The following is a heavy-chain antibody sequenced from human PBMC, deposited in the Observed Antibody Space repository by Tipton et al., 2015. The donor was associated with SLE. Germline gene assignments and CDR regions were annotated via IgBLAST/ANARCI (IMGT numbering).Heavy chain of an antibody. CDR2: IYYSGST. D-gene: IGHD4-23*01. J-gene: IGHJ2*01. CDR1: GVSISSISYY. CDR3: ARPLGWQRYWYFNL. V-gene: IGHV4-39*01. Sequence: TLSLTCTVSGVSISSISYYWGWIRQPPGKGLEWIGSIYYSGSTYYNPSLKSRVTISVDSSKNQFSLKLSSVTAADTAVYFCARPLGWQRYWYFNLWGRGTLVTVSS.